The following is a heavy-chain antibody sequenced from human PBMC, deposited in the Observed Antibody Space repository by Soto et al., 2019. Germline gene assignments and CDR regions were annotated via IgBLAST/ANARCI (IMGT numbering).Heavy chain of an antibody. CDR3: AKDLLPAALGEDAFDI. CDR1: GFTFSSYA. D-gene: IGHD2-2*01. CDR2: ISGSGGST. Sequence: EVQLLESGGGLVQPGGSLRLSCAASGFTFSSYAMSWVRQAPGKGLEWVSAISGSGGSTYYADSVKGRFTISRDNSKNTLYMQMNSLRAEDTAVYYCAKDLLPAALGEDAFDIWGQGTMVTVSS. J-gene: IGHJ3*02. V-gene: IGHV3-23*01.